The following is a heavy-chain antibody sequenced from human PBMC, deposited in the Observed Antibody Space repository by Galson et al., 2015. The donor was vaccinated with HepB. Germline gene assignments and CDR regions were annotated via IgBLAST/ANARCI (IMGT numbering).Heavy chain of an antibody. V-gene: IGHV3-33*06. CDR1: GFTFSSYG. D-gene: IGHD5-12*01. Sequence: SLRLSCAASGFTFSSYGMHWVRQAPGKGLEWVAVIWYDGSNKYYADSVKGRFTISRDNSKNTLYLQMNSLRAEDTAVYYCAKTIGGYSGYDLPDPYGMDVWGQGTTVTVSS. J-gene: IGHJ6*02. CDR2: IWYDGSNK. CDR3: AKTIGGYSGYDLPDPYGMDV.